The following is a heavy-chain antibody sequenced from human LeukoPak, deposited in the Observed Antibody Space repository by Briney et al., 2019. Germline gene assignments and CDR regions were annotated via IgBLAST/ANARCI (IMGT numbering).Heavy chain of an antibody. J-gene: IGHJ4*02. Sequence: PGGSLRLSCAASGFTFSSYWMRWVRHAPGKGLVWDSRINSDGSSTNYADSVKGRFTNSRDNAKNTLYLQMNSLRAEDTAVYYCARGAQQWPSNYLYYFDYWGQGTLVTVS. CDR1: GFTFSSYW. D-gene: IGHD6-19*01. CDR2: INSDGSST. CDR3: ARGAQQWPSNYLYYFDY. V-gene: IGHV3-74*01.